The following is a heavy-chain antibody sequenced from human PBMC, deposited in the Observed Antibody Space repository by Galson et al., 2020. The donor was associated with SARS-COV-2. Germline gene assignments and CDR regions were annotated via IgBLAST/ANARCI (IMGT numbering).Heavy chain of an antibody. J-gene: IGHJ6*02. V-gene: IGHV4-61*02. CDR2: IYTSGST. CDR3: ARRPYSSSYYYYYGMDV. Sequence: ETSETLSLTCTVSGGSISSGSYYWSWIRQPAGKGLEWIGRIYTSGSTNYNPSLKSRVTISVDTSKNQFSLKLSSVTAADTAVYYCARRPYSSSYYYYYGMDVWGQGTTVTVSS. CDR1: GGSISSGSYY. D-gene: IGHD6-6*01.